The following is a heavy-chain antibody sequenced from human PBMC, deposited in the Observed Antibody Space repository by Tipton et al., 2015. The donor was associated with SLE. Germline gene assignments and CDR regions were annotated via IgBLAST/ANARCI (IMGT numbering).Heavy chain of an antibody. CDR2: INHSGST. CDR1: GGSFSDYY. Sequence: TLSLTCDVYGGSFSDYYWMWIRQPPGKGLEWIGEINHSGSTICNPSLVSRVTISVDTSKNQFSLKLSSVTAADTAVYYCERGGNTIFGVVISWFDPWGQGTLVTVSS. J-gene: IGHJ5*02. V-gene: IGHV4-34*01. CDR3: ERGGNTIFGVVISWFDP. D-gene: IGHD3-3*01.